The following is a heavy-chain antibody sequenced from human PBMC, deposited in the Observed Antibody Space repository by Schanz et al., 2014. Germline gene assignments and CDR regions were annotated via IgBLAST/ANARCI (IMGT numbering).Heavy chain of an antibody. D-gene: IGHD4-17*01. CDR1: EFTFSTDA. Sequence: EVHLVESGGGLVQPGGSLRLSCAASEFTFSTDAMSWVRQAPGKGLEWLSVISASGGDAYYADSVKGRFTISRDNAKNTLYLQMNTMRAEDTAVDYCARKMKLGVYGGKGNDSLDIWGQGTMVTVSS. CDR2: ISASGGDA. CDR3: ARKMKLGVYGGKGNDSLDI. J-gene: IGHJ3*02. V-gene: IGHV3-23*04.